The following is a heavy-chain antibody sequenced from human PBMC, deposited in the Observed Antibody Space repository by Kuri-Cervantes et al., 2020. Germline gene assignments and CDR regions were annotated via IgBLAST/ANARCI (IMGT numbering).Heavy chain of an antibody. D-gene: IGHD5-24*01. CDR1: GGTFSSYA. V-gene: IGHV1-69*13. J-gene: IGHJ6*02. CDR3: ARVVDGYNKYYYYGLDV. CDR2: IIPILGSA. Sequence: SVKVSCKASGGTFSSYAISWVRQAPGQGLEWMGGIIPILGSANYAQKFQGRVTITADESTSTAYMELSSLRSEDTALYYCARVVDGYNKYYYYGLDVWGQGTTVTVSS.